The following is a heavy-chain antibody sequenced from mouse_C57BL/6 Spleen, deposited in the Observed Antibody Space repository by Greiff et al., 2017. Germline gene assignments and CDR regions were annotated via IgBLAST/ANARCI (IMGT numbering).Heavy chain of an antibody. D-gene: IGHD4-1*01. V-gene: IGHV1-54*01. Sequence: VQLVESGAELVRPGTSVKVSCKASGYAFTNYLIEWVKQRPGQGLEWIGVINPGSGGTNYNEKFKGKATLTADKSSSTAYMQLSSLTSEDSAVYFCASANSVGDYWGQGTTLTVSS. J-gene: IGHJ2*01. CDR1: GYAFTNYL. CDR3: ASANSVGDY. CDR2: INPGSGGT.